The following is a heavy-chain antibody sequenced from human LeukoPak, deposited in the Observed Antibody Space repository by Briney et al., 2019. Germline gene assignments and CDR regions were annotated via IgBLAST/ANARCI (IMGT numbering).Heavy chain of an antibody. V-gene: IGHV3-11*01. CDR1: GFPFSDYY. CDR3: ARGFDCSSTRCSCMDV. CDR2: ISGSGSDI. Sequence: PGGSLRLSCVTSGFPFSDYYMSWIRQAPGKGLDWVSYISGSGSDIYYADPVKGRFTISRDNAKNSLHLQMNSLRAEDTAVYYCARGFDCSSTRCSCMDVWGQGTTVTVSS. D-gene: IGHD2-2*01. J-gene: IGHJ6*02.